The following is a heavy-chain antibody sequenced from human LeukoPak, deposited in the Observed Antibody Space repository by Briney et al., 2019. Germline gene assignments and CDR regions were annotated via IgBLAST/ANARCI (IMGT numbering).Heavy chain of an antibody. Sequence: PGASLRLSCAAYGIMFSDYSMSWVRQAPGKGLEWVSIISGSGAHTYYAASVTGRFTLSRDNSKNTLFLRMNSLRVEDTAVYFCAKMYHMHTSYYYGMDVWGHGTAVTVSS. CDR2: ISGSGAHT. D-gene: IGHD2-2*01. J-gene: IGHJ6*02. CDR3: AKMYHMHTSYYYGMDV. V-gene: IGHV3-23*01. CDR1: GIMFSDYS.